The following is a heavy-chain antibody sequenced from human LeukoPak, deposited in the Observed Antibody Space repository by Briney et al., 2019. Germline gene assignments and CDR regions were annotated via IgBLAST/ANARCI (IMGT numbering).Heavy chain of an antibody. CDR3: AKAREYRQLVFYYYYRDV. CDR2: IRYDGSNK. V-gene: IGHV3-30*02. Sequence: PGGSLRLSCAASGFTFSSYGMHWVRQAPGKGLEWVAFIRYDGSNKYYADSVKGRFTISRDNSKNTLYLQMNSLRAEDTAVYYCAKAREYRQLVFYYYYRDVWGKGTTVTISS. CDR1: GFTFSSYG. J-gene: IGHJ6*03. D-gene: IGHD6-13*01.